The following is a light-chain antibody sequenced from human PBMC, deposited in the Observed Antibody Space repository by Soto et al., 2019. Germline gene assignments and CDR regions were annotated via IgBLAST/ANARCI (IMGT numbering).Light chain of an antibody. V-gene: IGLV2-23*01. CDR2: EGS. J-gene: IGLJ2*01. CDR1: SSDVGTYNL. CDR3: SSYATSSTVV. Sequence: QSVLTQPASVSGSPGQSITISCTGTSSDVGTYNLVSWHQHHPGKAPKVMIYEGSKRPSGVSNRFSGSKSGNTASLTISGLQAEDEADYYCSSYATSSTVVFGGGTKLTVL.